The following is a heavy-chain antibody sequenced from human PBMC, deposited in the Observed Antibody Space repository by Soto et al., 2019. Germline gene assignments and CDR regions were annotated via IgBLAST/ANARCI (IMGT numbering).Heavy chain of an antibody. CDR1: GYTFTSYG. D-gene: IGHD6-13*01. V-gene: IGHV1-18*04. CDR2: ISAYNGNT. J-gene: IGHJ4*02. CDR3: ARRPAKGIEPDY. Sequence: KVSFKASGYTFTSYGISWVRQAPGQGLEWMGWISAYNGNTNYAQKLQGRVTMTTDTSTSTAYMELRSLRSDDTAVYYCARRPAKGIEPDYWGQGTLVTVSS.